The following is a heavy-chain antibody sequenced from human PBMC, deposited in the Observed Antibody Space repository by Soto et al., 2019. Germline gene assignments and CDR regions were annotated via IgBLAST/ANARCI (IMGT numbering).Heavy chain of an antibody. J-gene: IGHJ4*02. CDR1: GYTFTSYY. Sequence: EASVKVSCKAFGYTFTSYYMHWVRQAPGQGLEWMGMINPNGGSTSYTQKFQDRVTMTKDTSTSTVYMELSSLRSEDTAVYYCARGFGYSNYEFWRYYFDYWGQGALVTVSS. CDR3: ARGFGYSNYEFWRYYFDY. V-gene: IGHV1-46*01. D-gene: IGHD4-4*01. CDR2: INPNGGST.